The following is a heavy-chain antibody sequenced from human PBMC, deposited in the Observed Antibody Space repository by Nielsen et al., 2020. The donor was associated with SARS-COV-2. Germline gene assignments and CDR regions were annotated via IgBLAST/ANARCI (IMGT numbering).Heavy chain of an antibody. J-gene: IGHJ4*02. CDR2: IYYSGST. CDR1: GGSISSGDYY. Sequence: SETLSLTCTVSGGSISSGDYYWSWIRQPPGKGLEWIGYIYYSGSTNYKPSLKSRVIMTVDTSKNQFSLKLSSVTAADTAVYYCAREERYSSGWWDYWGQGTLVTVSS. V-gene: IGHV4-30-4*02. D-gene: IGHD6-19*01. CDR3: AREERYSSGWWDY.